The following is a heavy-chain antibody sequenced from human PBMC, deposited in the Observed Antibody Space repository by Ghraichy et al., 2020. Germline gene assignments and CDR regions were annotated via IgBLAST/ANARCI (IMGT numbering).Heavy chain of an antibody. CDR2: IIPILGIA. J-gene: IGHJ4*02. D-gene: IGHD6-19*01. V-gene: IGHV1-69*04. CDR1: GGTFSSYA. CDR3: ARDPGSGWYVPDY. Sequence: SVKVSCKASGGTFSSYAISWVRQAPGQGLEWMGRIIPILGIANYAQKFQGRVTITADKSTSTAYMELSSLRSEDTAVYYCARDPGSGWYVPDYWGQGTLVTVSS.